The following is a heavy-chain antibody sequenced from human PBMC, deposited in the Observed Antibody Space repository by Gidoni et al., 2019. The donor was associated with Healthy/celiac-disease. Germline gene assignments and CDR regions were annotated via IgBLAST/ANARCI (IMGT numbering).Heavy chain of an antibody. J-gene: IGHJ5*02. CDR1: GDRVPSNSAA. V-gene: IGHV6-1*01. CDR3: ARSYGSGSYYNLNWFDP. CDR2: TYYRSKWYN. D-gene: IGHD3-10*01. Sequence: QVQLQQSGPGLVKPSQTLSLTCAISGDRVPSNSAAWNWIRQSHSRVLEWLGRTYYRSKWYNDYAVSVKSRITINPDTSKNQFSLQLNSVTPEDTAVYYCARSYGSGSYYNLNWFDPWGQGTLVTVSS.